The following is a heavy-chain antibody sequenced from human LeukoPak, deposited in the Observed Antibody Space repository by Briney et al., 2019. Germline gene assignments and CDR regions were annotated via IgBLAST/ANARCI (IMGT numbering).Heavy chain of an antibody. CDR3: AREGVDYSNSPCMDV. V-gene: IGHV7-4-1*02. J-gene: IGHJ6*02. CDR2: INTNTGNP. D-gene: IGHD4-11*01. Sequence: INTNTGNPTYAQGFTGRFVFSLDTSVSTAYLQISSLKAEDTAVYYCAREGVDYSNSPCMDVWGQGTTVTVSS.